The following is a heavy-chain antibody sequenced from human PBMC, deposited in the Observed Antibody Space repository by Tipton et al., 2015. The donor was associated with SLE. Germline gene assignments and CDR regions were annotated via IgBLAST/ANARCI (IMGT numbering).Heavy chain of an antibody. J-gene: IGHJ4*02. CDR3: ARHAYDFLD. Sequence: TLSLTCTVSGASITSDFYYWIWLRPPPGKGLEWIASFYYSGSTYYNPSLKSRVSISADRSKNQFSLNLRSMTAADTAVYYCARHAYDFLDWGQGTLVTVSS. D-gene: IGHD2/OR15-2a*01. CDR2: FYYSGST. V-gene: IGHV4-39*01. CDR1: GASITSDFYY.